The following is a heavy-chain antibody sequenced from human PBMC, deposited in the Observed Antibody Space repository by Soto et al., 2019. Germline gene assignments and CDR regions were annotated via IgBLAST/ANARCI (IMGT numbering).Heavy chain of an antibody. D-gene: IGHD2-15*01. CDR2: IYYSGST. CDR3: ARGRYCSGGSCYGHDAFDI. J-gene: IGHJ3*02. V-gene: IGHV4-31*03. CDR1: GGSISSGGYY. Sequence: SETLSLTCTVSGGSISSGGYYWSWIRQHPGKGLEWIGYIYYSGSTYYNPSLKSRVTISVDTSKNQFSLKLSSVTAADTAVYYCARGRYCSGGSCYGHDAFDIWGQGTMVTVSS.